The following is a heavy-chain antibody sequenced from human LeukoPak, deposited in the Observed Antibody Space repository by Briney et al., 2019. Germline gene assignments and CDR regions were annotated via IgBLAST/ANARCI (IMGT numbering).Heavy chain of an antibody. V-gene: IGHV3-21*01. CDR1: GFTFDSFA. CDR2: ISRVSTYI. D-gene: IGHD2-21*02. J-gene: IGHJ6*03. Sequence: GGSLRISCEASGFTFDSFAMSWVRQAPGKGLEWVSIISRVSTYIYYADSVKGRFTVSRDNAKSSLYLQMTSLRAEDTAVYFCAREGGDGDYYYYMDVWGKGTTVTVSS. CDR3: AREGGDGDYYYYMDV.